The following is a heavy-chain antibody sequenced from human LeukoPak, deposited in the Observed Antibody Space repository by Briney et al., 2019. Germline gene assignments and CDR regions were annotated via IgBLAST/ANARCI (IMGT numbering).Heavy chain of an antibody. V-gene: IGHV5-51*01. J-gene: IGHJ4*02. CDR2: IYPGDSDT. Sequence: GASLKISCKGSGYSFTSYWIGWVRQMPGKGLELMGIIYPGDSDTRYSPSFRGQVTISADKSISTASLQWSSLKASDTAMYYCARQPSGYDPYFDYWGQGTLVTVSS. CDR3: ARQPSGYDPYFDY. CDR1: GYSFTSYW. D-gene: IGHD5-12*01.